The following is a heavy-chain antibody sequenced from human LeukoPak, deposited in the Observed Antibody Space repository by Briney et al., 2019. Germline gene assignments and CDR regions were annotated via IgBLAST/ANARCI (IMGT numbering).Heavy chain of an antibody. CDR2: ITNIGGTV. D-gene: IGHD2-8*01. Sequence: PGGSLRLSCAASGFIFSDYKMSWIRQAPGEGLEWVSYITNIGGTVYYADSVKGRFTISRDNAKNSLSLQMNSLRAEDTAVYYCAKRGTYGSHAFDIWGRGTTVSVSS. CDR3: AKRGTYGSHAFDI. V-gene: IGHV3-11*01. CDR1: GFIFSDYK. J-gene: IGHJ3*02.